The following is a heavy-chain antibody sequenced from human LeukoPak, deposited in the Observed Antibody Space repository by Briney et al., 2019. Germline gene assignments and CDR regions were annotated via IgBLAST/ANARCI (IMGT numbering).Heavy chain of an antibody. CDR2: INTNTGKP. CDR3: ARSGADNWNYEFDY. J-gene: IGHJ4*02. CDR1: GYTFNTYA. V-gene: IGHV7-4-1*02. Sequence: GASVKVSCKASGYTFNTYAMNWVRQAPGQGPEWMGWINTNTGKPTSVQGFRGRFDFSLDTSVSTAYLHISSLKTEDTAVYYCARSGADNWNYEFDYWGQGTLVTVSS. D-gene: IGHD1-7*01.